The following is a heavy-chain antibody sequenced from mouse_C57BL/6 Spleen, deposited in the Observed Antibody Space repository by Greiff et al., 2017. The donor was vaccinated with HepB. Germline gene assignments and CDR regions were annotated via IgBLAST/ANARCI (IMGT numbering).Heavy chain of an antibody. CDR2: IYPGDGDT. V-gene: IGHV1-82*01. D-gene: IGHD2-1*01. CDR1: GYAFSSSW. J-gene: IGHJ2*01. Sequence: VQLQQSGPELVKPGASVKISCKASGYAFSSSWMNWVKQRPGKGLEWIGRIYPGDGDTNYNGKFKGKATLTADKSSSTAYMQLSSLTSEDSAVDFCARRVREYYFDYWGQGTTLTVSS. CDR3: ARRVREYYFDY.